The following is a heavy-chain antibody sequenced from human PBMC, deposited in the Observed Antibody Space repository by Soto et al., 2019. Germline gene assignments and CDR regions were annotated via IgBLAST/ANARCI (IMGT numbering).Heavy chain of an antibody. CDR3: TTIDMTIPHDFDI. CDR1: GFTFTNAW. D-gene: IGHD3-10*01. CDR2: IKSKTDGGTT. Sequence: PRGSLRLSCAASGFTFTNAWMSWVRQAPGKGLECVGRIKSKTDGGTTDYAAPVNGRFTISRDDSKNTLYLQMNRLKTEDTAVYYCTTIDMTIPHDFDIWGQVTMVTVSS. V-gene: IGHV3-15*01. J-gene: IGHJ3*02.